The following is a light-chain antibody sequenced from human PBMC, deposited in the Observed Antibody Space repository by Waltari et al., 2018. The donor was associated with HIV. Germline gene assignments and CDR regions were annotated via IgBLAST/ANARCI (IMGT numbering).Light chain of an antibody. V-gene: IGLV4-69*01. Sequence: QLVLPHAPSASASLGASIKLPCTLPVGHSHSAIACHQQQPEKGPRYWMKLNRDGSHSKGDGIPDSVSGSSSGPERYLTISSLRSEDEGDYYCQTWGAGILVFGGGTKLTVL. CDR1: VGHSHSA. J-gene: IGLJ3*02. CDR3: QTWGAGILV. CDR2: LNRDGSH.